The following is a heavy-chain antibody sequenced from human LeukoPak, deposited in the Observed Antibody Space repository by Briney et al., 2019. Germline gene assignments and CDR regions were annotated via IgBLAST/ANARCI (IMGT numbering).Heavy chain of an antibody. V-gene: IGHV3-23*01. Sequence: PGGSLRLSCAASGFSSYAMSWVRQAPGKGLEWVSAISGSGDGTYYAGSVRGRFTISRDNAKNSLFLQMNSLRAEDTAVYYCARDFAREFTIDYWGQGTLVTVSS. CDR1: GFSSYA. D-gene: IGHD3-10*01. J-gene: IGHJ4*02. CDR3: ARDFAREFTIDY. CDR2: ISGSGDGT.